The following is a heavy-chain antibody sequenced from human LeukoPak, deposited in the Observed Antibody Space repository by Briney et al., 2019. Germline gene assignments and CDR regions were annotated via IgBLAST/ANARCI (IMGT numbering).Heavy chain of an antibody. D-gene: IGHD6-6*01. V-gene: IGHV3-7*01. CDR1: GFTFSSYW. CDR2: IKQDGSEK. Sequence: PGGSLRLSCAASGFTFSSYWMSWVRQAPGKGLEWVANIKQDGSEKYYVDSVKGRFTISRDNAKNSLYLQMNSLRAEDTAVYYCARGRGPLAARIDYWSQGTLVTVSS. J-gene: IGHJ4*02. CDR3: ARGRGPLAARIDY.